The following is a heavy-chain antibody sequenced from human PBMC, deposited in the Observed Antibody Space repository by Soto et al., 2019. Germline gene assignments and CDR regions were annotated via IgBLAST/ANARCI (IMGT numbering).Heavy chain of an antibody. CDR3: ARGDSNSYSSDWFDP. V-gene: IGHV4-30-2*01. CDR1: GGSLISGGYS. D-gene: IGHD3-22*01. J-gene: IGHJ5*02. CDR2: IYDYGTT. Sequence: SETLSLTCAVSGGSLISGGYSWSWIRQPPGKGLEWIGFIYDYGTTFYNPALKSRVTISIDKSKNQFSLEMKSVTAADTAVYYCARGDSNSYSSDWFDPWGHGTLVTVSS.